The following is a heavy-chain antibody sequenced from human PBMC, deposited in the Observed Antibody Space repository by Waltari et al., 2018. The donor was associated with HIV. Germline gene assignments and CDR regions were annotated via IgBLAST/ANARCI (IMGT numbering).Heavy chain of an antibody. J-gene: IGHJ5*02. D-gene: IGHD3-10*01. CDR2: INSDGSST. V-gene: IGHV3-74*01. CDR1: TFTFTSHW. Sequence: QLVESGGGLVQPGGSLRLSCAASTFTFTSHWMHWVRQALGKGLVCASRINSDGSSTSYADSVKGRFTISRDNAKNTLYLQMNSLKVEDTAVYYCARAYYDSGSNWFDPWGQGTLVTVSS. CDR3: ARAYYDSGSNWFDP.